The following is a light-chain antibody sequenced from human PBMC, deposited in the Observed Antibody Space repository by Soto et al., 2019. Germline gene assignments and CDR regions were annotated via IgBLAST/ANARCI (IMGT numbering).Light chain of an antibody. Sequence: QSALTQPASVSGSPGQSITISCTGTSSDVGSYNLVSWYQQHPGKAPKLMIYEGSKPPSGVSNRFSGSKSGNTSSLTISGLQAEDEDDYYCCSYAGSVVFGGGTQLTVL. CDR1: SSDVGSYNL. J-gene: IGLJ2*01. V-gene: IGLV2-23*01. CDR2: EGS. CDR3: CSYAGSVV.